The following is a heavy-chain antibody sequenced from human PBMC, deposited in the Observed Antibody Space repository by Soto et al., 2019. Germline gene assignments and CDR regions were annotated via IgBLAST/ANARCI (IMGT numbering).Heavy chain of an antibody. Sequence: QVQLVESGGGVVQPGRSLRLSCAASGFTFSSYGMQWVRQAPGKGLEWVAVISYDGSNKYYADSVKGRFTISRDNSKNTLYLQMNSLRAEATAVYYCAKGNTAMTYFDYWGQGTLVTVSS. CDR2: ISYDGSNK. D-gene: IGHD5-18*01. CDR3: AKGNTAMTYFDY. J-gene: IGHJ4*02. V-gene: IGHV3-30*18. CDR1: GFTFSSYG.